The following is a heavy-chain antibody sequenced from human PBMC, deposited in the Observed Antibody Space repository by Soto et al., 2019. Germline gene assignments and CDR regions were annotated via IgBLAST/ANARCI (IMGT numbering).Heavy chain of an antibody. D-gene: IGHD3-3*01. J-gene: IGHJ5*02. V-gene: IGHV4-59*01. Sequence: SETLSLTCTVSGGSISSYYWSWIRQPPGKGLEWIGYIYYSGSTNYNPSLKSRVTISVDTSKNQFSLKLSSVTAADTAVYYCARDTTTYYDFWSGSIIGGFDPWGQGTLVTV. CDR1: GGSISSYY. CDR2: IYYSGST. CDR3: ARDTTTYYDFWSGSIIGGFDP.